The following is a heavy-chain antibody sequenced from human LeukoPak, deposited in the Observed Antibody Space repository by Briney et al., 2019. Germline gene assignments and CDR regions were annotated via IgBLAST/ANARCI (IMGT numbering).Heavy chain of an antibody. V-gene: IGHV4-30-4*08. J-gene: IGHJ5*02. CDR1: GGSISSGDYY. CDR2: IYYSGST. Sequence: PSETLSLTCTVSGGSISSGDYYWSWIRQPPGKGLEWIGYIYYSGSTYYNPSLKIRVTISVDTSKNQFYLKLSSVTAADTAVYYCARDDEGYSSVHNQHWFDPWGQGTLVTVSS. D-gene: IGHD6-25*01. CDR3: ARDDEGYSSVHNQHWFDP.